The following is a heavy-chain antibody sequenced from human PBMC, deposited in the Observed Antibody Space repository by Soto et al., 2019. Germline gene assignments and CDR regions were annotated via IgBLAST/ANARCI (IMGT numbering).Heavy chain of an antibody. CDR1: CYTFTSYG. V-gene: IGHV1-18*04. J-gene: IGHJ3*02. CDR3: ARARHEYSSSTLAFDI. CDR2: ISAYNGST. D-gene: IGHD6-6*01. Sequence: ASVKVSCKASCYTFTSYGMSGVRQAPGEGLEWMGWISAYNGSTNYAQKLQGRVTITTDTSTSTAYMELRSLRSDDTAVYYCARARHEYSSSTLAFDIWGQGTMVTVSS.